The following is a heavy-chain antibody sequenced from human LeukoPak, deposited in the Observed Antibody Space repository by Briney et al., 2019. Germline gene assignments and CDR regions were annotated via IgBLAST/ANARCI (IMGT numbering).Heavy chain of an antibody. D-gene: IGHD5-12*01. V-gene: IGHV3-9*01. CDR2: ISWNSGSI. J-gene: IGHJ1*01. Sequence: PGGSLRLSCAASGFTFDDYAMHWVRQAPGKGLEWVSGISWNSGSIGYADPVKGRFTISRDNAKNSLYLQMNSLRAEDTALYYCAKDMGVYSGYDSYFQHWGQGTLVTVSS. CDR1: GFTFDDYA. CDR3: AKDMGVYSGYDSYFQH.